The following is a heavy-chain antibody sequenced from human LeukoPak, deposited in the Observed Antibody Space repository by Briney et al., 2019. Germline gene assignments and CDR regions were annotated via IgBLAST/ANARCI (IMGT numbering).Heavy chain of an antibody. CDR3: AKDSIGYYKPFDY. J-gene: IGHJ4*02. D-gene: IGHD3-22*01. CDR2: ISGSGGST. CDR1: GFTFSSYA. V-gene: IGHV3-23*01. Sequence: GGSVRLSCAASGFTFSSYAMSWVRQAPGKGLEWVSAISGSGGSTYCADSVKGRFTISRDNSKNTLYLQMNSLRAEDTAVYYCAKDSIGYYKPFDYWGQGSLVTVSS.